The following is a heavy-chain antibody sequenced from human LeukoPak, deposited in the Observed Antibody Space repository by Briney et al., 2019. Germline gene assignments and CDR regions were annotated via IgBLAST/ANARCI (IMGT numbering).Heavy chain of an antibody. CDR1: GFIFNDYA. CDR3: AKALGNNGPNSDPTQFDS. J-gene: IGHJ4*02. Sequence: QAGGSLRLSCATSGFIFNDYAMAWVRQAPGKGLEWVSAITGNIDKTTYADSVKGRFTISRDESTDTLHLQMKSLRVEDTAVYHCAKALGNNGPNSDPTQFDSWGQGTLVTVSS. D-gene: IGHD1/OR15-1a*01. CDR2: ITGNIDKT. V-gene: IGHV3-23*01.